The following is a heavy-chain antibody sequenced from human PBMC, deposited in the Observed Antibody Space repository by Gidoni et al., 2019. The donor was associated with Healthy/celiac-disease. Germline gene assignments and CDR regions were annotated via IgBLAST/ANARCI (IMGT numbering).Heavy chain of an antibody. CDR1: GGSISSYY. Sequence: QVQLQESGPGLVKPSETLSLTCTVSGGSISSYYWSWIRQPPGKGLEWIGYIYYSGGTNYNPSLKSRVTISVDPSKNQFSLKLSSVTAADTAVYYCARDLYYSNYVFGYWGQGTLVTVSS. V-gene: IGHV4-59*01. CDR2: IYYSGGT. J-gene: IGHJ4*01. CDR3: ARDLYYSNYVFGY. D-gene: IGHD4-4*01.